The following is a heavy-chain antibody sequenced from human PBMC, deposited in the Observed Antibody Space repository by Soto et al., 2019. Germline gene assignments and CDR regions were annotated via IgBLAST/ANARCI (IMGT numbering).Heavy chain of an antibody. CDR3: AITYDFWSGYYLVWDV. D-gene: IGHD3-3*01. J-gene: IGHJ6*02. CDR1: GYTFTSYD. V-gene: IGHV1-8*01. CDR2: MNPNSGNT. Sequence: PPASVTVSCTASGYTFTSYDINWVRQATGQGLEWMGWMNPNSGNTGYAQKFQGRVTMTRNTSISTAYMELSSLRSEDTAVYYCAITYDFWSGYYLVWDVWGQGTTVTVSS.